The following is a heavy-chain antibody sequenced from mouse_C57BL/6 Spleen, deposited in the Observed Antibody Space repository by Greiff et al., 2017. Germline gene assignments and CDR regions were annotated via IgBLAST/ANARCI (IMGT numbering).Heavy chain of an antibody. D-gene: IGHD1-1*01. CDR3: ARSYYYGSSYYWYFDV. Sequence: EVQLQQSGPELVKPGASVKISCKASGYSFTDYNMNWVKQSNGKSLEWIGVINPNYGTTSYNQKFKGKATLTVDQSSSTAYMQLNSLTSEDSAVYYCARSYYYGSSYYWYFDVWGTGTTVTGSS. J-gene: IGHJ1*03. CDR2: INPNYGTT. V-gene: IGHV1-39*01. CDR1: GYSFTDYN.